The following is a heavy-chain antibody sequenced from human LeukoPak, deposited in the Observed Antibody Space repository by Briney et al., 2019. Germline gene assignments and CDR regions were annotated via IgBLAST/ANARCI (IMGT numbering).Heavy chain of an antibody. CDR1: GGSISSGSYY. Sequence: SETLSLTCTVSGGSISSGSYYWSWIRQPAGKGLEWIGRIYTSGSTNYNPSLKSRVTISVDTSKNQFSLKLSSVTAADTAVYYCARDLSRFYSNYRLGYYYYMDVWGKGTTVTVSS. CDR2: IYTSGST. CDR3: ARDLSRFYSNYRLGYYYYMDV. J-gene: IGHJ6*03. V-gene: IGHV4-61*02. D-gene: IGHD4-11*01.